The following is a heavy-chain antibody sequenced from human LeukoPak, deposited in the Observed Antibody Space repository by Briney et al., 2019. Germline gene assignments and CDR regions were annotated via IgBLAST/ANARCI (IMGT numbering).Heavy chain of an antibody. CDR2: IYTSGST. Sequence: PSQTLSLTCTVSGGSISSGSYYWSWIRQPAGKGLEWIGRIYTSGSTNYNPSLKSRVTTSVDTSKNQFSLKLSSVTAADTAVYYCARDRRNSGSFYYYYMDVWGKGTTVTVSS. CDR3: ARDRRNSGSFYYYYMDV. CDR1: GGSISSGSYY. V-gene: IGHV4-61*02. D-gene: IGHD1-26*01. J-gene: IGHJ6*03.